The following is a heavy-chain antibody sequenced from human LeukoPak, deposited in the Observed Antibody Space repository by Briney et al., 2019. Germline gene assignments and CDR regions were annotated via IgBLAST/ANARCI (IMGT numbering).Heavy chain of an antibody. D-gene: IGHD3-3*01. J-gene: IGHJ4*02. CDR2: IYYSGST. V-gene: IGHV4-30-4*01. CDR3: ASSIFGVVNFDY. Sequence: SETLSLTCTVSGDSISSGDYYWHWIRQPPGKGLEWIGYIYYSGSTYYNPSLRSRITISVDTSKNQFFLNLTSVTAADTAVYYCASSIFGVVNFDYWGQGTLVTVSS. CDR1: GDSISSGDYY.